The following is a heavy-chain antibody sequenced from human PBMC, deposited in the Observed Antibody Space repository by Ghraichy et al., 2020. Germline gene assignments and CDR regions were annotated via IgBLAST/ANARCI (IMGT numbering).Heavy chain of an antibody. J-gene: IGHJ4*02. CDR3: STSPRADRGNY. CDR2: IKTDGSTT. V-gene: IGHV3-74*01. Sequence: LSLACAASGLTFSSYWMHWVRQAPGKGLEWVSHIKTDGSTTNYADSVRGRFTISRDNAKNTLYLQMNSLRADDTAVYYCSTSPRADRGNYWGQGTLVTVSS. CDR1: GLTFSSYW. D-gene: IGHD3-10*01.